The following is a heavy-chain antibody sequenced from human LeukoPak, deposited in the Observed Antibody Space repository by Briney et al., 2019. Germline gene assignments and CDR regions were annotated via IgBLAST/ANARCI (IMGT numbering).Heavy chain of an antibody. CDR3: TAGALGY. D-gene: IGHD3-16*01. J-gene: IGHJ4*02. Sequence: GGSLRLSCAASGFSFSSYWMNWVRQAPGKGLEWVANIKPDGSDKYYVDSVKGRSTISRDNAKNSLYLQMNSLRAEDTAVYYCTAGALGYWGRGTLINVSS. V-gene: IGHV3-7*01. CDR2: IKPDGSDK. CDR1: GFSFSSYW.